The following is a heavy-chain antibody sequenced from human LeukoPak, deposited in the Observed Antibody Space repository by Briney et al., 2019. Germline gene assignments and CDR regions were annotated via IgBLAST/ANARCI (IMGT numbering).Heavy chain of an antibody. V-gene: IGHV3-NL1*01. CDR3: AKDGYYDILTGYYTQFDY. J-gene: IGHJ4*02. CDR1: GFTFSSYG. Sequence: GGSLRLSCAASGFTFSSYGMHWVRQAPGKGLEWVSVIYSGGSAYYADSVKGRFTISRDNSKNTLYLQMNSLRAEDTAVYYCAKDGYYDILTGYYTQFDYWGQGTLVTVSS. CDR2: IYSGGSA. D-gene: IGHD3-9*01.